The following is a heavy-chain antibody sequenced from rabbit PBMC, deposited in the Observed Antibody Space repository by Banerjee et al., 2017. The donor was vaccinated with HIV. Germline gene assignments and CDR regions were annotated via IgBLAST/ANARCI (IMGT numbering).Heavy chain of an antibody. J-gene: IGHJ6*01. CDR2: IFSNSGST. Sequence: QEQLVESGGGLVQPGGSLTLTCKASGFSLSNNYYMCWVRQAPGKGLELIACIFSNSGSTDYASWVNGRFTGSKSTSLNTVDLKMTSLTAADTATYFCARGLYAGSNFYYGMDLWGQGTLVTVS. D-gene: IGHD4-2*01. V-gene: IGHV1S43*01. CDR3: ARGLYAGSNFYYGMDL. CDR1: GFSLSNNYY.